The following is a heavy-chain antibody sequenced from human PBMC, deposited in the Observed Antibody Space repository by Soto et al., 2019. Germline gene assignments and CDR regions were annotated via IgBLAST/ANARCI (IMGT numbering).Heavy chain of an antibody. J-gene: IGHJ4*02. CDR2: ISYDGSNK. Sequence: GGSLRLSCAASGFTFSSYAMHWVRQAPGKGLEWVAVISYDGSNKYYADSVKGRFTISRDNSKNTLYLQMNSLRAEDTAVYYCARHPFSDTAMAFFDYWGQGTLVTVSS. V-gene: IGHV3-30-3*01. CDR3: ARHPFSDTAMAFFDY. D-gene: IGHD5-18*01. CDR1: GFTFSSYA.